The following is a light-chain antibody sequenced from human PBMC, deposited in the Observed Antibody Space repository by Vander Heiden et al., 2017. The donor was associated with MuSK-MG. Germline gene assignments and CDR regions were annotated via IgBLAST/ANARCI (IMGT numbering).Light chain of an antibody. CDR3: QVWDNNTAV. Sequence: SYELTQPLSGSVALGQQARISCRGNNIGPKNVHWYQQKPGQAPVLGIYRDNNRPSGIPERFSGSNSGSTATLTISRAQAGDEADYYCQVWDNNTAVFGGGTKLTVL. J-gene: IGLJ3*02. CDR2: RDN. V-gene: IGLV3-9*01. CDR1: NIGPKN.